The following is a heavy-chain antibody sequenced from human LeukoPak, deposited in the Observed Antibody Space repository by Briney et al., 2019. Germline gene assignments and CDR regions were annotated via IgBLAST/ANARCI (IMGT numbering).Heavy chain of an antibody. J-gene: IGHJ4*02. Sequence: PGGSLRLSCAASGITFRSYGMHWVRQAPGKGLEWVALIWYDGSKQYYGDSVKGRFTISRDNSKNMLYLEMHSLRAEDTAIYYCASGTIPFTFGEIWSLDYWGQRTLVTVSS. CDR1: GITFRSYG. CDR2: IWYDGSKQ. CDR3: ASGTIPFTFGEIWSLDY. D-gene: IGHD3-16*01. V-gene: IGHV3-33*01.